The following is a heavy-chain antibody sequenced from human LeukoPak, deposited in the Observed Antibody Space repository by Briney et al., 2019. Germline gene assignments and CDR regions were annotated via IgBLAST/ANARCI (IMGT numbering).Heavy chain of an antibody. D-gene: IGHD3-10*01. CDR1: GLTFNNYA. CDR3: ARDYYGLGTHDY. V-gene: IGHV3-23*01. J-gene: IGHJ4*02. CDR2: ISGRGGNT. Sequence: HPGGSLRLSCAASGLTFNNYALTWIRQAPGKGLEWVSSISGRGGNTYYADSVKGRFTISRDNAKNTLYLQMNSLRAEDTAVYYCARDYYGLGTHDYWGQGTLVTVSS.